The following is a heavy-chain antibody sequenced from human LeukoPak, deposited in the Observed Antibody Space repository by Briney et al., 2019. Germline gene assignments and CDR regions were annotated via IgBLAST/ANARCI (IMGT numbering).Heavy chain of an antibody. CDR1: GFTFSSYG. D-gene: IGHD2-15*01. V-gene: IGHV3-23*01. CDR3: ATGYCSGESCYTKSSPFQH. J-gene: IGHJ1*01. Sequence: GGSPRLSCAASGFTFSSYGMHWVRRAPGKGLEWVSGLSSSGDTTYYADSVKDRFTISGDNSKNTLYLQMNSLRAEDTAVYYCATGYCSGESCYTKSSPFQHWGQGTLVTVSS. CDR2: LSSSGDTT.